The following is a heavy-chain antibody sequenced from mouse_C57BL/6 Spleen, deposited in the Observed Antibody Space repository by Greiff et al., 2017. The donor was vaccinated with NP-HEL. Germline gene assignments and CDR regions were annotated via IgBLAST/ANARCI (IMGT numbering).Heavy chain of an antibody. CDR1: GYTFTTYP. CDR2: FHPYNDDT. Sequence: LQESGAELVKPGASVKMSCKASGYTFTTYPIEWMKQNHGKSLEWIGNFHPYNDDTKYNEKFKGKATLTVETSSSTVYWELSLLTSDDSAVYYCGRGRRGAMDYWGQGTSVTVSS. J-gene: IGHJ4*01. CDR3: GRGRRGAMDY. V-gene: IGHV1-47*01. D-gene: IGHD2-12*01.